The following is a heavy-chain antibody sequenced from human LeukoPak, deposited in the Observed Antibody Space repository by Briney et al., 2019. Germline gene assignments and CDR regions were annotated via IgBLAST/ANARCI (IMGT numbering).Heavy chain of an antibody. Sequence: GGSLRLSCAASGFTFSSYSINWVRQAPGKGLEWISYISSSGRTTNYADSVKGRFTISRDNAKNSLYLQMNSLKDGDTAVYYCATSGTYRFDYWGQGTLVTVSS. CDR3: ATSGTYRFDY. V-gene: IGHV3-48*02. CDR1: GFTFSSYS. J-gene: IGHJ4*02. CDR2: ISSSGRTT. D-gene: IGHD1-26*01.